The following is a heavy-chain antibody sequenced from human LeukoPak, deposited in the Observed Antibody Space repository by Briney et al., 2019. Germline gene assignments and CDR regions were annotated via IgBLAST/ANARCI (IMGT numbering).Heavy chain of an antibody. CDR1: GYIFTSNA. CDR3: ARDRPPYTPTVTTDY. J-gene: IGHJ4*02. D-gene: IGHD4-17*01. Sequence: ASVKVSCKASGYIFTSNAMNWVRQAPGQGLEWMGIINPSGGSTSYAQKFQGRVTMTRDTSTSTVYMELSSLRSEDTAVYYCARDRPPYTPTVTTDYWGQGTLVTVSS. V-gene: IGHV1-46*01. CDR2: INPSGGST.